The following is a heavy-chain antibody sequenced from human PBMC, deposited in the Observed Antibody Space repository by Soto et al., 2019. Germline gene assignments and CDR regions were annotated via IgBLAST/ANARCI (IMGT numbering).Heavy chain of an antibody. CDR3: ARDCGAVAEAWVDY. J-gene: IGHJ4*02. D-gene: IGHD6-19*01. CDR2: IYTSGST. V-gene: IGHV4-4*07. CDR1: GGSISSYY. Sequence: PETLSLTFTVSGGSISSYYWSWIRQPAGKGLEWIGRIYTSGSTNYNPSLKSRVTMSVDTSKNQFSLKLSSVTAADTAVYYCARDCGAVAEAWVDYWGQGTLVTVS.